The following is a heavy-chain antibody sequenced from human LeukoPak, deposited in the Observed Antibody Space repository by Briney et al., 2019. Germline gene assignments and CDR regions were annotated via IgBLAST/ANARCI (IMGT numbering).Heavy chain of an antibody. CDR2: ISSNGGST. CDR3: ARSLGYGYDLGSDY. J-gene: IGHJ4*02. Sequence: PGGSLRLSCAASGFTFSSYAMHWVRQAPGKGLEYVSAISSNGGSTYYANSVKGRFTISRDNSKNTLYLQMGSLRAEDMAVYYCARSLGYGYDLGSDYWGQGTLVTVSS. V-gene: IGHV3-64*01. CDR1: GFTFSSYA. D-gene: IGHD5-18*01.